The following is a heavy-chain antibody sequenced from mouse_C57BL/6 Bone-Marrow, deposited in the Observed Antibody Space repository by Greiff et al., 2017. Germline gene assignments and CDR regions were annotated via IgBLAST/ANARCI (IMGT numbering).Heavy chain of an antibody. D-gene: IGHD2-5*01. Sequence: QVQLKESGAELARPGASVKLSCKASGYTFTSYGISWVKQRTGQGLEWIGEIYPRSGNTYYNEKFKGKATLTADKSSSTAYMELRSLTSEDSAVYFCARRGYYRNFLAYWGQGTLVTVSA. CDR3: ARRGYYRNFLAY. J-gene: IGHJ3*01. V-gene: IGHV1-81*01. CDR1: GYTFTSYG. CDR2: IYPRSGNT.